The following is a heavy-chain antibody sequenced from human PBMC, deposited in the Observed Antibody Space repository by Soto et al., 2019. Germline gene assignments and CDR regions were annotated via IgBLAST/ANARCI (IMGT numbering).Heavy chain of an antibody. D-gene: IGHD3-22*01. Sequence: AGSLRLSCAASGFTFSSYAMSWVHQAPGKGLEWVSAISGSGGSTYYADSVKGRFTISRDNSKNTLYLQMNSLRAEDTAVYYCAKPYYYDSSGYYLSWGQGTLVTVSS. CDR1: GFTFSSYA. CDR3: AKPYYYDSSGYYLS. J-gene: IGHJ5*02. V-gene: IGHV3-23*01. CDR2: ISGSGGST.